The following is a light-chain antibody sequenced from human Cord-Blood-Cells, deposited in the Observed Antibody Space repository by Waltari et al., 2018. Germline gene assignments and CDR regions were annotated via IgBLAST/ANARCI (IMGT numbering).Light chain of an antibody. CDR2: GAS. J-gene: IGKJ5*01. CDR3: QQYGSSAIT. Sequence: EIVLTQSPGTLSLSPGERATLSCRASQSVSSSYLAWYQQKPGQAPRLLIYGASSRATGIPERFSGSVSGTDFTLTVSRLEPEDFAVYYCQQYGSSAITFGQVTRLEIK. CDR1: QSVSSSY. V-gene: IGKV3-20*01.